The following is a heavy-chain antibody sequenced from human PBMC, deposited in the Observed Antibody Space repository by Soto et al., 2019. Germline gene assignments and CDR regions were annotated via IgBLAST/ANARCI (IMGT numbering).Heavy chain of an antibody. D-gene: IGHD6-13*01. CDR1: GFTFSAYW. CDR2: IKQDGSAS. CDR3: ARDAQQLANYAMDV. J-gene: IGHJ6*02. Sequence: GGSLRLSCAASGFTFSAYWMSWVRQAPGKGLEFVGEIKQDGSASSYADSVKGRFTISRDQSRNTLYLQMNNVGVEDTAVYYCARDAQQLANYAMDVWGQGTTVTVSS. V-gene: IGHV3-7*01.